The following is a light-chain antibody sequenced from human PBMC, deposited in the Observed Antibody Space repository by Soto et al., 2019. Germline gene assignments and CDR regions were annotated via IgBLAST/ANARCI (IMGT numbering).Light chain of an antibody. J-gene: IGLJ3*02. Sequence: QPVLTQPPSASGTPGQRATISCSGSSSNIGSNYVFWYQQLPGTAPKLLIYNNNQRPSGVPDRFSGSKSGTSASLAISGLRSDDESDYYCAAWDDSLSGPVFGGGTQLTVL. V-gene: IGLV1-47*01. CDR2: NNN. CDR1: SSNIGSNY. CDR3: AAWDDSLSGPV.